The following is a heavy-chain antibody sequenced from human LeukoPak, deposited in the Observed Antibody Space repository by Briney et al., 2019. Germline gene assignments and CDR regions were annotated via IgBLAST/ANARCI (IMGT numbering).Heavy chain of an antibody. D-gene: IGHD1-14*01. CDR2: ISGSGGST. CDR3: AKDGWEPFDY. CDR1: GFTFSSYA. V-gene: IGHV3-23*01. J-gene: IGHJ4*02. Sequence: GSLRLSCAASGFTFSSYAMGWVRPAPGKGLEWVSAISGSGGSTYYADSVKGRFTISRDNSKNTLYLQMNSLRAEDTAVYYCAKDGWEPFDYWGQGTLVTVSS.